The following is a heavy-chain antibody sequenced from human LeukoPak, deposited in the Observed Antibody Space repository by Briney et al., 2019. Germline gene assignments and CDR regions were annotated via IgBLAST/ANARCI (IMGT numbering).Heavy chain of an antibody. D-gene: IGHD4-23*01. J-gene: IGHJ4*02. Sequence: PGGSLRLSCAASGFMFNGYSMTWVRQAPGKGLEWVSYISGGSDYIYYTDSVKGRFTISRDNAKNSLYLQMNSLRAEDTAVYYCARDETTVVTYYFDYWGQGTLVTVSS. CDR1: GFMFNGYS. CDR3: ARDETTVVTYYFDY. V-gene: IGHV3-21*01. CDR2: ISGGSDYI.